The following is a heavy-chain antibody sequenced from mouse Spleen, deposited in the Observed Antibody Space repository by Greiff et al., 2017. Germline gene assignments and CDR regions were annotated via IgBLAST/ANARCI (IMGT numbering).Heavy chain of an antibody. J-gene: IGHJ2*01. CDR2: SRNKANDYTT. CDR1: GFTFSDFY. Sequence: EVNLVESGGGLVQSGRSLRLSCATSGFTFSDFYMEWVRQAPGKGLEWIAASRNKANDYTTEYSASVKGRFIVSRDTSQSILYLQMNALRAEDTAIYYCARGYYYEGYFDYWGQGTTLTVSS. CDR3: ARGYYYEGYFDY. D-gene: IGHD1-1*01. V-gene: IGHV7-1*01.